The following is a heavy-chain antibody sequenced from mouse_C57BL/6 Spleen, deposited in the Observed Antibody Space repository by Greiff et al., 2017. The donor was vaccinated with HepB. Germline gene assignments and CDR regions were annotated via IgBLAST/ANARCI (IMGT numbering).Heavy chain of an antibody. J-gene: IGHJ2*01. V-gene: IGHV1-42*01. Sequence: VHVKQSGPELVKPGASVKISCKASGYSFTGYYMNWVKQSPEKSLEWIGEINPSTGGTTYNQKFKAKATLTVDKSSSTAYMQLKSLTSEDSAVYYCARRDITTVVATDYWGQGTTLTVSS. CDR3: ARRDITTVVATDY. CDR2: INPSTGGT. D-gene: IGHD1-1*01. CDR1: GYSFTGYY.